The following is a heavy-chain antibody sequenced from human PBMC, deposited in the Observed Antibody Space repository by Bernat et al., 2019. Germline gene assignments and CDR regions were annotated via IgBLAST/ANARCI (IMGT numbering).Heavy chain of an antibody. CDR2: VYWDDDN. V-gene: IGHV2-5*02. J-gene: IGHJ4*02. CDR3: ARRLTTGGQFDY. D-gene: IGHD1/OR15-1a*01. CDR1: GFSLSTSRVG. Sequence: QITLKESGPTLVKPTQTLTLTCTFSGFSLSTSRVGVGWIRQPPGKALEWLAIVYWDDDNRYSPSLKNRLTVTKDTSKNQVVLTMTNVEPGDKGTYYCARRLTTGGQFDYWGQGTVVTVSS.